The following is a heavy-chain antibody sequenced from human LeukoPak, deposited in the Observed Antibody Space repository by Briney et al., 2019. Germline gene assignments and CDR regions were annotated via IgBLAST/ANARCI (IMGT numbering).Heavy chain of an antibody. D-gene: IGHD4-17*01. CDR1: GFTVSSNY. V-gene: IGHV3-53*01. CDR3: ARDLYGVSHDY. J-gene: IGHJ4*02. CDR2: IYSSGST. Sequence: GGSLRLSCAASGFTVSSNYMNWVRQAPGKGLEWVSVIYSSGSTYYADSVKGRFTVSRDNSKNTLYLQMNSLRAEDTAVYYCARDLYGVSHDYWGQGTLVTVSS.